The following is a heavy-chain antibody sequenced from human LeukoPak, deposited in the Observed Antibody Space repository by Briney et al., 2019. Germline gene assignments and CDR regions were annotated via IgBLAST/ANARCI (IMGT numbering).Heavy chain of an antibody. V-gene: IGHV3-23*01. CDR1: GFTFSSYA. Sequence: PGGSLRLSCAASGFTFSSYAMSWVRQAPGKGLEWVSAISGSGGSTYYADSVKGRFTISRDNPKNTLYLQMNSLRAEDTAVYYCAKDIAYYDFWSGYYPSSFDYWGQGTLVTVSS. J-gene: IGHJ4*02. CDR2: ISGSGGST. D-gene: IGHD3-3*01. CDR3: AKDIAYYDFWSGYYPSSFDY.